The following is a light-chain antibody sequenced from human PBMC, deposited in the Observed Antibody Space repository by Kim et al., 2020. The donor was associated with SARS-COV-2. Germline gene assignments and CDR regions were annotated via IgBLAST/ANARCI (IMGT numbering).Light chain of an antibody. CDR2: DVS. Sequence: HSLTLACPLTSGHGSLYNHVSWYQQHPGKAPKVMIHDVSDRPSGVSDRFSGSKSGNTASLTISGLQAEDEADYYCCSYTSRSTWVFGGGTKVTVL. CDR1: SGHGSLYNH. V-gene: IGLV2-14*03. J-gene: IGLJ3*02. CDR3: CSYTSRSTWV.